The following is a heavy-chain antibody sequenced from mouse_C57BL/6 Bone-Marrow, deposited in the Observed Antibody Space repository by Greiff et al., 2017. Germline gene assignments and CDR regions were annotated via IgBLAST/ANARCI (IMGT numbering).Heavy chain of an antibody. V-gene: IGHV10-3*01. CDR3: VRWLFPYAMDY. CDR2: ISSKSSNYAT. J-gene: IGHJ4*01. CDR1: GFTFNTYA. Sequence: EVQGVESGGGLVQPKGSLKLSCAASGFTFNTYAMHWVRQAPGKGLEWVARISSKSSNYATYYADSVKDRFTISRDDSQSMLYLQMNNLKTEDTAMYYCVRWLFPYAMDYWGQGTSVTVSS. D-gene: IGHD2-2*01.